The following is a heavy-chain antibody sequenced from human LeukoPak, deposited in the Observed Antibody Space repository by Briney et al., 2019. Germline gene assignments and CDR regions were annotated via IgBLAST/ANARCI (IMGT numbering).Heavy chain of an antibody. D-gene: IGHD2-21*02. CDR1: GFPVSSNY. J-gene: IGHJ6*02. CDR2: IHSDGRT. Sequence: GGSLRLSCAASGFPVSSNYMSWVRQAPGKGLEWISLIHSDGRTYYTDSVEGRFTISRDIPKNTVYLQMSGLRAKDTAVYYCARDRTFCGVACFSRGMDVWGQGTTVTVSS. CDR3: ARDRTFCGVACFSRGMDV. V-gene: IGHV3-66*01.